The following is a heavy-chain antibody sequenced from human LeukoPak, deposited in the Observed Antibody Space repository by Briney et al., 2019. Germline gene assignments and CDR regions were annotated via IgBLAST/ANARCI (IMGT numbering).Heavy chain of an antibody. CDR3: AKDRHAPGRYCSSTSCFPFDS. V-gene: IGHV3-23*01. CDR2: ISGSGGST. D-gene: IGHD2-2*01. Sequence: GGSLRLSCAASGFTFSSYAMSWVRQAPGKGLEWVSAISGSGGSTYYADSVKGRFTISRDNTKNTLYLQMNSLRAEDTAVYYCAKDRHAPGRYCSSTSCFPFDSWGQGTLVTVSS. J-gene: IGHJ5*01. CDR1: GFTFSSYA.